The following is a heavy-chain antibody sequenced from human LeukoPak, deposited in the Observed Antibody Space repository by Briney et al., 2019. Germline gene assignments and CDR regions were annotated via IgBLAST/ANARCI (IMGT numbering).Heavy chain of an antibody. J-gene: IGHJ4*02. Sequence: PGGSLRLFCAASGFTFINYAMSWVRQAPGKGLEWVSGISGSGSSTNYADSVKGRFTISRDNSKNTLYLQMSSLRAEDTALYYCAKDLYGSGNSRFDYWGQGTLVTVSS. V-gene: IGHV3-23*01. CDR2: ISGSGSST. CDR1: GFTFINYA. CDR3: AKDLYGSGNSRFDY. D-gene: IGHD3-10*01.